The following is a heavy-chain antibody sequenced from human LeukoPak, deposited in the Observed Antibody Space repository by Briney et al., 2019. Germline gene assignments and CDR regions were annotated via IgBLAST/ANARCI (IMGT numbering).Heavy chain of an antibody. V-gene: IGHV3-49*04. CDR2: IRSKAYGGTT. CDR3: TVVVVPAAILDAFDI. D-gene: IGHD2-2*01. J-gene: IGHJ3*02. Sequence: GGSLRLSCTASGFTFGDYAMSWVRQAPGKGLEWVGFIRSKAYGGTTEYAASVKGRFTISRDDSKSIAYLQMNSLKTEDRAVYNCTVVVVPAAILDAFDIWGQGTMVTVSS. CDR1: GFTFGDYA.